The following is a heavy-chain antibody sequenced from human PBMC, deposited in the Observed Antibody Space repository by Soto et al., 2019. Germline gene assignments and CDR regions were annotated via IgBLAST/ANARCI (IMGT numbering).Heavy chain of an antibody. Sequence: QVQLQESGPGLVKPSGTLSLTCAVSGDSISSDKWWSWVRQPPGKGLEWIGEIHHSGNSNYNPSLKSRVLISVDKSKNQSPLTQSSVTDADTAVYYCARGERQQQRDYWGQGTLGTVSS. CDR3: ARGERQQQRDY. V-gene: IGHV4-4*02. CDR2: IHHSGNS. CDR1: GDSISSDKW. J-gene: IGHJ4*02. D-gene: IGHD6-13*01.